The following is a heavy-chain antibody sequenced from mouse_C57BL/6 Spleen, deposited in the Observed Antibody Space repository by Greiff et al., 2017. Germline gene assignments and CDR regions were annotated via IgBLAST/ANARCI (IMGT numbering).Heavy chain of an antibody. Sequence: QVQLQQSGAELVRPGTSVKVSCKASGYAFTHYLIEWVKQRHGQSLEWIGVINPGSGGTNYNEKFKGKATLTADKSSSTAYMQLISLTSEDSAVYFCAREDYGRGWYFDVWGTGTTVTVSS. CDR1: GYAFTHYL. CDR2: INPGSGGT. J-gene: IGHJ1*03. V-gene: IGHV1-54*01. CDR3: AREDYGRGWYFDV. D-gene: IGHD1-1*01.